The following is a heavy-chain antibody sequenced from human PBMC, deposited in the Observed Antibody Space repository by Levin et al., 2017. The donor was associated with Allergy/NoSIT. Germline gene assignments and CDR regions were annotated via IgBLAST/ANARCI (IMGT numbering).Heavy chain of an antibody. J-gene: IGHJ4*02. CDR1: GGSFSGYY. D-gene: IGHD6-6*01. Sequence: SETLSLTCAVYGGSFSGYYWSWIRQPPGKGLEWIGEINHSGSTNYNPSLKSRVTISVDTSKNQFSLKLSSVTAADTAVYYCAGLRIAARPRLPSDYWGQGTLVTVSS. V-gene: IGHV4-34*01. CDR2: INHSGST. CDR3: AGLRIAARPRLPSDY.